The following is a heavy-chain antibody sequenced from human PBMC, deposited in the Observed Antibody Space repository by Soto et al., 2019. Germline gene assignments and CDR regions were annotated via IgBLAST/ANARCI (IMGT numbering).Heavy chain of an antibody. CDR1: GYRFSTYL. J-gene: IGHJ4*02. CDR2: IFPDDSET. CDR3: ARFQSSVSHCRDF. D-gene: IGHD2-21*01. Sequence: GESLPISCKGMGYRFSTYLIAWVRQMPGKGQEWMGTIFPDDSETRYRPTFQGQVTISADKSISNAYPRWRSLNASDSAIFYCARFQSSVSHCRDFRGQGTRVTASS. V-gene: IGHV5-51*01.